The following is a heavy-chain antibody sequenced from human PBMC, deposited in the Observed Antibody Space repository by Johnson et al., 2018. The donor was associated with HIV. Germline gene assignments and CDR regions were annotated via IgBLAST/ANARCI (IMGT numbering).Heavy chain of an antibody. CDR2: ISYDGSNT. CDR3: ASVWVRYYYDSSDGAFDI. CDR1: GFTFKTFG. J-gene: IGHJ3*02. Sequence: QVQLVESGGRVVQRGGSLRLSCEASGFTFKTFGIHWVRQAPGKGLEWVAVISYDGSNTYYADSVKGRITISRDNSKNTLYLPMNSLRAEDTAVYYCASVWVRYYYDSSDGAFDIWGQGTMVTVSS. V-gene: IGHV3-30*03. D-gene: IGHD3-22*01.